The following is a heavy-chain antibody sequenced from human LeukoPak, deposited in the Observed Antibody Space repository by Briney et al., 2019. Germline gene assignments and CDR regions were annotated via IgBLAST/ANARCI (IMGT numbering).Heavy chain of an antibody. Sequence: ASVKVSCKASGYTFTGYYMHWVRQAPGQGLEWMGWINPYSGGTNYAQKFQGRVTMTRDTSISTAYMELSRLRSDDTAVYYCARDPPRITGTTGFLYYWGQGTLVTVSS. V-gene: IGHV1-2*02. D-gene: IGHD1-7*01. CDR1: GYTFTGYY. CDR2: INPYSGGT. CDR3: ARDPPRITGTTGFLYY. J-gene: IGHJ4*02.